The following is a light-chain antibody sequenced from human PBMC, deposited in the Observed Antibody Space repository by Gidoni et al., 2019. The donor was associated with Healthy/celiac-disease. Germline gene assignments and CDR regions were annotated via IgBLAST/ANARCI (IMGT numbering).Light chain of an antibody. Sequence: EIVLTQSPAPLSLSPGERATLSCRASQSVSSYLAWYQQKPGQAPRLLIYDASNRATGIPARFSGSGSGTDFTLTISSLEPEDFAVYYCQQRSNWPTFGKGPRWKSN. J-gene: IGKJ1*01. CDR3: QQRSNWPT. V-gene: IGKV3-11*01. CDR1: QSVSSY. CDR2: DAS.